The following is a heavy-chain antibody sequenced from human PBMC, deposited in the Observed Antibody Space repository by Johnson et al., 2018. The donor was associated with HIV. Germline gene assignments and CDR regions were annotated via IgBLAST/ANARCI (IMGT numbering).Heavy chain of an antibody. D-gene: IGHD6-13*01. Sequence: VQLVESGGGVVQPGTSLRLSCAASGFTFRAYGMNWVRQAPGKGLEWVSVIYSGGSTYYADSVRGRFTISRDNSRNTLYLQMSSLRAEDTAMYYCARDGESQQLPLGDAFDVWGQGTMVTVSS. CDR1: GFTFRAYG. V-gene: IGHV3-66*01. CDR3: ARDGESQQLPLGDAFDV. J-gene: IGHJ3*01. CDR2: IYSGGST.